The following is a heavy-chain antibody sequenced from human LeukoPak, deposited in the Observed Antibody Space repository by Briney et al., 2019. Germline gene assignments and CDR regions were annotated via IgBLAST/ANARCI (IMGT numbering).Heavy chain of an antibody. D-gene: IGHD6-13*01. Sequence: PGRSLRLSCAASGFTFSTYGMHWVRQAPGKGLEWVAVISYDGSNKYYADSVKGRFTISRDNSMNTLQMNSLRAEDTSVYYCAKGYGLQLVNNWFDPWGQGTLVTVSS. CDR2: ISYDGSNK. CDR1: GFTFSTYG. CDR3: AKGYGLQLVNNWFDP. J-gene: IGHJ5*02. V-gene: IGHV3-30*18.